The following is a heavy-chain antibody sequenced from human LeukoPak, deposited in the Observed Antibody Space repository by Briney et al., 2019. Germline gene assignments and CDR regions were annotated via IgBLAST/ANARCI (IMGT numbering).Heavy chain of an antibody. V-gene: IGHV4-39*07. CDR2: IYYSGST. J-gene: IGHJ4*02. Sequence: SETLSLTCTVSGGSISSSSYYWGWIRQPPGKGLEWIGSIYYSGSTYYNPSLKSRVTISVDTSKNQFSLKLSSVAAADTAVYYCARDPGGYYDSSGYFDYWGQGTLVTVSS. D-gene: IGHD3-22*01. CDR1: GGSISSSSYY. CDR3: ARDPGGYYDSSGYFDY.